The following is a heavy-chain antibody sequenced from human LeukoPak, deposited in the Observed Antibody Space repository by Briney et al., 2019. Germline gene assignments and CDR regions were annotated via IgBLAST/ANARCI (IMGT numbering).Heavy chain of an antibody. CDR2: ISYDGSNK. J-gene: IGHJ4*02. D-gene: IGHD3-10*01. V-gene: IGHV3-30*18. CDR3: AKERSYGSGGMDY. CDR1: GFTFSSYG. Sequence: GGSLRLSCAASGFTFSSYGMHWVRQAPGKGLEWVAVISYDGSNKYYADSVKGRFTISRDNSKNTLYLQMNSLRAEDTAVYYGAKERSYGSGGMDYWGQGTLVTVSS.